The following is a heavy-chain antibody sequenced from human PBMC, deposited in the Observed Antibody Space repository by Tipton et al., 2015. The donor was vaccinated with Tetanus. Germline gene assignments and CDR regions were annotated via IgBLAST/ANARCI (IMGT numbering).Heavy chain of an antibody. J-gene: IGHJ6*02. V-gene: IGHV1-2*02. CDR3: ARDRGDYIYYGMDV. CDR1: GYTFTGYY. Sequence: QMQLVQSGAEVKKPGASVKVSCKASGYTFTGYYMYRVRQAPGQGLEWMGWIDPNSGGTVYAQKFQGRVTMTRDTSISTAYMELRSLRSDDTAVYYCARDRGDYIYYGMDVWGPGTTVTVS. D-gene: IGHD3-22*01. CDR2: IDPNSGGT.